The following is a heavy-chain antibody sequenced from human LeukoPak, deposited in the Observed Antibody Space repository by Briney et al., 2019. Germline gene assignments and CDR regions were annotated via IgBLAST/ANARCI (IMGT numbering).Heavy chain of an antibody. CDR1: GGSFSGYY. D-gene: IGHD3-10*01. CDR3: ARGETGGSGSYSYYLDY. CDR2: INHSGST. Sequence: SETLSLTCAVYGGSFSGYYWSWIRQPPGKGLEWIGEINHSGSTNYNPSLKSRVTISVDTSKNQFSLKLSSVTAADTAVYYCARGETGGSGSYSYYLDYWGQGTLVTVSS. J-gene: IGHJ4*02. V-gene: IGHV4-34*01.